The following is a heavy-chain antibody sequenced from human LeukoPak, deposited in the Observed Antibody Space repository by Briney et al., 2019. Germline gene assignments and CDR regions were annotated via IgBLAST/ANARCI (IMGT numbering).Heavy chain of an antibody. CDR1: GGSFRGYF. D-gene: IGHD2-15*01. CDR2: INHSGST. J-gene: IGHJ4*02. CDR3: ARRVVVVVAATDYFDY. V-gene: IGHV4-34*01. Sequence: PSETLSLTCADYGGSFRGYFWSWIRQPPGNGLEWIGEINHSGSTNYNPSLKSRVTISVDTSKNQFSLKLSSVTAADTAVYYCARRVVVVVAATDYFDYWGQGTLVTVSS.